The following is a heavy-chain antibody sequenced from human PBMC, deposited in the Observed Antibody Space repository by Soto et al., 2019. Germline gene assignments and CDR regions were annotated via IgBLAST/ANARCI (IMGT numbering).Heavy chain of an antibody. V-gene: IGHV1-3*01. CDR1: GYTFTTYA. Sequence: QVQLVQSGAEVKKPGASVKVSCKTSGYTFTTYAMHWVRQAPGQRLEWMGWINAGGGDTKYSQRFQGRVTISRDTSASTVYMELSSLTPEDTAVYYCARGSVVRGVTTSVPHDFWGQGPLVTVSS. CDR3: ARGSVVRGVTTSVPHDF. J-gene: IGHJ4*02. D-gene: IGHD3-10*01. CDR2: INAGGGDT.